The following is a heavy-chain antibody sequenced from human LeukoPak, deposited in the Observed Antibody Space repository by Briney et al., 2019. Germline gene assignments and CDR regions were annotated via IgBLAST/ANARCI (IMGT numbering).Heavy chain of an antibody. V-gene: IGHV4-31*03. CDR3: AREGIMQLIFDY. CDR2: IYYSGST. CDR1: GGSISSGGYY. D-gene: IGHD5-18*01. J-gene: IGHJ4*02. Sequence: LQTLSLTCTVSGGSISSGGYYWSWIRQHPGKGLEWIGYIYYSGSTYYNPSLKSRVTISVDTSKNQFSLKLSSVTAADTAVYYCAREGIMQLIFDYWGQGTLVTVSS.